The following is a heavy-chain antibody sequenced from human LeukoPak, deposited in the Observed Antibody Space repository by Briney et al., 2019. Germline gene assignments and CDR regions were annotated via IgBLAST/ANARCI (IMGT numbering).Heavy chain of an antibody. CDR2: IIPILGTA. V-gene: IGHV1-69*05. D-gene: IGHD3-3*01. Sequence: VASVKVSCKASGGTFSSYAISWVRQAPGQGLEWMGGIIPILGTANYAQKSQGRVTITTDESTSTAYMELSSLRSEDTAVYYCARELLDGEDYYYYYMDVWGKGTTVTVSS. J-gene: IGHJ6*03. CDR1: GGTFSSYA. CDR3: ARELLDGEDYYYYYMDV.